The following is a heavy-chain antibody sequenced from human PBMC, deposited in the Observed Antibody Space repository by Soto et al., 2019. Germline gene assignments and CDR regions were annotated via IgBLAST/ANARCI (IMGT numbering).Heavy chain of an antibody. CDR1: GFTFSNAW. V-gene: IGHV3-15*07. CDR2: IKSKTDGGTT. Sequence: GGSLRLSCAASGFTFSNAWMNWVRQAPGKGLEWVGRIKSKTDGGTTDYAAPVKGRFTISRDDSKNTLYLQMNSLKTEDTAVYYCTTAAFYQLLFGSRYYGMDVWGQGTTVTVSS. D-gene: IGHD2-2*01. CDR3: TTAAFYQLLFGSRYYGMDV. J-gene: IGHJ6*02.